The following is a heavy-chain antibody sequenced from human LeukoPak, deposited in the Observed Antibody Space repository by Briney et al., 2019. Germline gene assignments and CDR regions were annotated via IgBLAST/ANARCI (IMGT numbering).Heavy chain of an antibody. D-gene: IGHD3-10*01. CDR1: GYAFTSYA. CDR2: INTNTGNP. Sequence: ASVRVSCKASGYAFTSYAMNWVRQAPGQGLEWMGWINTNTGNPTYAQGFTGRFVFSLDTSVSTAYLQISSLKAEDTAVYYCARDRVLLWFGESYYFDYWGQGTLVTVSS. V-gene: IGHV7-4-1*02. CDR3: ARDRVLLWFGESYYFDY. J-gene: IGHJ4*02.